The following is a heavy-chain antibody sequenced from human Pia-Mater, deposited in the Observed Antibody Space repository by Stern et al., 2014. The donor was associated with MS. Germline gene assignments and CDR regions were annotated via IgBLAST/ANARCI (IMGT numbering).Heavy chain of an antibody. Sequence: DQLVESGAEVKKPGASLKVSCKASGYTFTDFDINWVRQATGQGLEWMGWMNPSTGNTGYAQKFQGRVAMTRNTSISTAYMELTSLRSEDTAVYYCTRVYPWERSWFDPWGQGTQVTVSS. CDR3: TRVYPWERSWFDP. D-gene: IGHD1-26*01. CDR1: GYTFTDFD. J-gene: IGHJ5*02. V-gene: IGHV1-8*02. CDR2: MNPSTGNT.